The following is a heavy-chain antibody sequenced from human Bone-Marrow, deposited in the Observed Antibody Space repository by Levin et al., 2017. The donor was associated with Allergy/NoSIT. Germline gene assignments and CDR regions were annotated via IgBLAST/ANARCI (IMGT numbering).Heavy chain of an antibody. D-gene: IGHD1-26*01. J-gene: IGHJ3*01. V-gene: IGHV3-74*03. CDR2: IDSDGSRT. CDR3: ARDVGSTSWHALDL. CDR1: GFTFSNYW. Sequence: GESLKISCAASGFTFSNYWMHWVRQAPGKGLVWVSGIDSDGSRTENADSVEGRFTISRDNAKSTLQLQFHSLGAEDTAVYYCARDVGSTSWHALDLWGQGTMVTVSS.